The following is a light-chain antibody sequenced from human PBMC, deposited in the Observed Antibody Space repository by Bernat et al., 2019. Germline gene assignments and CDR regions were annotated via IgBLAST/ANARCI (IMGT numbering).Light chain of an antibody. Sequence: EIVLTQSPGTLSLSPGQRATLSCRASQSVSNTYLAWYRQKPGQAPRLLISGASSRASGVPDRLTGGGSGTVFTLTIDRLEPEDFAVYYCQQYGSTPPAVGQGTRLEIK. CDR2: GAS. CDR3: QQYGSTPPA. J-gene: IGKJ5*01. CDR1: QSVSNTY. V-gene: IGKV3-20*01.